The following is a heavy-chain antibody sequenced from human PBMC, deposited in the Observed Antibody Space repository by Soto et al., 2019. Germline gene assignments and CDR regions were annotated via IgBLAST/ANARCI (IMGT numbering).Heavy chain of an antibody. J-gene: IGHJ4*02. D-gene: IGHD3-3*01. CDR2: MKTDASSA. Sequence: GGSLRLSCAASGFTFSVYWMHWVRQAPGKGLVWVSRMKTDASSATYADSVKGRFTISRDNDKNSLSLQMDSLRADDTGVYYCARGSPQFWQLFDNWGQGALVTVSS. CDR3: ARGSPQFWQLFDN. CDR1: GFTFSVYW. V-gene: IGHV3-74*01.